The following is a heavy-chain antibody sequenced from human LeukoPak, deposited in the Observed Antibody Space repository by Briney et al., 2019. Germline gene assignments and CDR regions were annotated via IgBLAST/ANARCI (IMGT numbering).Heavy chain of an antibody. V-gene: IGHV7-4-1*02. CDR1: GYTFTSYA. Sequence: ASVEVSCKASGYTFTSYAMNWVRQAPGQGLEWMGWINTNTGNPTYAQGFTGRFVFSLDTSVSTAYLQISSLKAEDTAVYYCARESLDIRKKDFDYWGQGTLVTVSS. CDR3: ARESLDIRKKDFDY. D-gene: IGHD2-2*03. J-gene: IGHJ4*02. CDR2: INTNTGNP.